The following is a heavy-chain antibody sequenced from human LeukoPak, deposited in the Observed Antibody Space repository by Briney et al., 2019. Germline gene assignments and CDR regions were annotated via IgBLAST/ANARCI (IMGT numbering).Heavy chain of an antibody. V-gene: IGHV4-34*01. CDR3: ARASTTVTTNRDFDY. CDR1: GGSFSGYC. J-gene: IGHJ4*02. Sequence: PSETLSLTCAAYGGSFSGYCWSWIRQPPGKGLEWIGEINHSGSTNYNPSLKSRVTISVDTSKNQFSLKLSSVTAADTAVYYCARASTTVTTNRDFDYWGQGTLVTVSS. CDR2: INHSGST. D-gene: IGHD4-17*01.